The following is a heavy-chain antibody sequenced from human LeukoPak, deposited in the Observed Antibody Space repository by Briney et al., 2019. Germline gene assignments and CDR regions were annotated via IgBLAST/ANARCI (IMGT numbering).Heavy chain of an antibody. CDR3: ARDLSIAVAGTTNY. D-gene: IGHD6-19*01. CDR1: GGSISSSSYY. CDR2: IYHSGST. V-gene: IGHV4-39*07. Sequence: SETLSLTCTVSGGSISSSSYYWGWLRQPPGKGLEWIGSIYHSGSTNYNPSLKSRVTISVDKSKNQFSLKLSSVTAADTAVYYCARDLSIAVAGTTNYWGQGTLVTVSS. J-gene: IGHJ4*02.